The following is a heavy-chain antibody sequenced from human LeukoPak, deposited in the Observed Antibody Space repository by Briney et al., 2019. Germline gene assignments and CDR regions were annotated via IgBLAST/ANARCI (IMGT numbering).Heavy chain of an antibody. CDR2: INPYSGDT. CDR3: AREIPGTTRINWFDP. V-gene: IGHV1-2*02. CDR1: GYTFTGYY. D-gene: IGHD1-1*01. Sequence: ASVKVSCKASGYTFTGYYVHWVRQAPGQGLEWMGWINPYSGDTNYAQKFQGRVSMTRDTSISTAYMDLTRLTSDDTAFYYCAREIPGTTRINWFDPWGQGTLVTVSS. J-gene: IGHJ5*02.